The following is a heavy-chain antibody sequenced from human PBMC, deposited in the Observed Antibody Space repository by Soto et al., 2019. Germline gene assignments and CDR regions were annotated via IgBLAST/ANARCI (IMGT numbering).Heavy chain of an antibody. V-gene: IGHV3-23*01. CDR1: GCAFSTYA. D-gene: IGHD6-13*01. CDR2: ISGSGSTK. J-gene: IGHJ4*02. CDR3: ATIAAAGTWDFDH. Sequence: PGGSLRLSCAASGCAFSTYAMTWVRQAPGKGLEWVSAISGSGSTKYYADSVKGRFTMSRDNSKNTLYLQMNSLRAEDTAVYYCATIAAAGTWDFDHWGQGTLVTVSS.